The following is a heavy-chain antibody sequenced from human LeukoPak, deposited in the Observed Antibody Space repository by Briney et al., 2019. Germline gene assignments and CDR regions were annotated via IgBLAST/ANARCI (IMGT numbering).Heavy chain of an antibody. V-gene: IGHV4-59*01. D-gene: IGHD2-15*01. CDR1: GGSISSYY. CDR3: ARRYCSGGSCYSSFDY. J-gene: IGHJ4*02. Sequence: PAETLSLTCTVSGGSISSYYWSWIRQPPGKGLEWIGYEYYSGSTNYNPSLKSRVTISVDTSKNQFSLKLSSVTAADTAVYYCARRYCSGGSCYSSFDYWGQGTLVTVSS. CDR2: EYYSGST.